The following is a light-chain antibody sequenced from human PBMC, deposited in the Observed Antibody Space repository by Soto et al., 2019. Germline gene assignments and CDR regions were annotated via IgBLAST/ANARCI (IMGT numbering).Light chain of an antibody. J-gene: IGLJ1*01. Sequence: QSLLTHPRSLSGSPGQSVTISCTGTSSDVGGYNYVSWYQQHPGKAPKLMIYDVSKRPSGVPDRFSGSKSGNTASLTISGLQAEDEADYYCCSYAGSYTFAFGTGTKVTVL. V-gene: IGLV2-11*01. CDR3: CSYAGSYTFA. CDR1: SSDVGGYNY. CDR2: DVS.